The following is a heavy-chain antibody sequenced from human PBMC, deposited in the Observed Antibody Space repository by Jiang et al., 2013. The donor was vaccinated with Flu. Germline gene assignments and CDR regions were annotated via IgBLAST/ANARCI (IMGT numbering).Heavy chain of an antibody. CDR2: IGAAGDT. V-gene: IGHV3-13*01. CDR1: GFTFSRYD. CDR3: ARDYGGATATGAFDI. Sequence: QLLESGGGSLQPGESLRLSCAASGFTFSRYDMHWVRQSTGKGLEWVSTIGAAGDTYYPDSVKGRFTISRENGKNSLFLQMNSLRAEDTAVYYCARDYGGATATGAFDIWGQGTMVTVTS. D-gene: IGHD3-16*01. J-gene: IGHJ3*02.